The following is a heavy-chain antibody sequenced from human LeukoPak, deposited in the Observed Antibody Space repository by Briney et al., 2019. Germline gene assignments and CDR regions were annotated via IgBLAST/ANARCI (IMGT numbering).Heavy chain of an antibody. J-gene: IGHJ4*02. CDR1: GFSFSDYY. V-gene: IGHV3-11*01. D-gene: IGHD5-12*01. CDR2: ISSSGTTI. Sequence: PGGSLRLSCAASGFSFSDYYMSWIRQAPGKGLEWVSYISSSGTTIYYADSVKGRFTISRDNAKNSLYLQMNSLRAEDTAVYYCARNRGYSGYDSDYWGQGTLVTVPS. CDR3: ARNRGYSGYDSDY.